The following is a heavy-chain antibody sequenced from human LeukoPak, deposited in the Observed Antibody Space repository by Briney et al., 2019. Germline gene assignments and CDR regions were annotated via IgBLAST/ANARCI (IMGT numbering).Heavy chain of an antibody. CDR2: IYSNDDK. V-gene: IGHV2-5*01. CDR3: SHSVIVGSTLGYFDY. Sequence: SGPTLVKPTQTLTLTCTFSGLSLSTSGVGVGWIRQPPGKALEWLALIYSNDDKRYGPSLKTRLTITKDTSKNQVVLTMTNMDPVDTATYSCSHSVIVGSTLGYFDYWGQGTLVTVSS. D-gene: IGHD1-26*01. J-gene: IGHJ4*02. CDR1: GLSLSTSGVG.